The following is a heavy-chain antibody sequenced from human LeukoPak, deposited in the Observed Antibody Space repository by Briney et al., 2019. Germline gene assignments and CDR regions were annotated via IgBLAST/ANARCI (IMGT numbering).Heavy chain of an antibody. Sequence: ASVKVSCKASGGTFSSYAISWVRQAPGQGLEWMGWISASNGNTVYAQKFQDRLTMTTDTSTSTAYMELRSLRSDDTAVYYCTRSGYSRGDYWGQGTLVTVSS. D-gene: IGHD1-26*01. CDR1: GGTFSSYA. CDR3: TRSGYSRGDY. V-gene: IGHV1-18*01. CDR2: ISASNGNT. J-gene: IGHJ4*02.